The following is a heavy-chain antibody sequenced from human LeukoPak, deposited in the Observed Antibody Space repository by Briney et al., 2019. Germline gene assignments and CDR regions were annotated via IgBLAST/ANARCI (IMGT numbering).Heavy chain of an antibody. CDR3: ARDSVLYYFDS. D-gene: IGHD6-6*01. J-gene: IGHJ4*02. V-gene: IGHV4-61*02. Sequence: SETLSLTCTVSGGSISSGSYYWTWIRQPAGKGLEWIGRIYSSGGTNYNPSLKSRVTISVDTSKKHFSLELSSVTAADTAVYYCARDSVLYYFDSWGQGTLVTVSS. CDR1: GGSISSGSYY. CDR2: IYSSGGT.